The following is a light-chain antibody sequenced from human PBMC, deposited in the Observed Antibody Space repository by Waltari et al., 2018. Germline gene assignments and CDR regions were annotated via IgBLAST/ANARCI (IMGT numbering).Light chain of an antibody. J-gene: IGKJ4*01. V-gene: IGKV3-20*01. CDR2: GAF. CDR3: QQYDVSPLT. CDR1: QTIRTTY. Sequence: EIVLTQSPGTLSLSPGEGATLSCRTSQTIRTTYLAWYQQKPGQAPTLLIYGAFTRATGIPDRFTGSESGTDFSLTISSLEPEDFATYYCQQYDVSPLTFGGGTKVEIK.